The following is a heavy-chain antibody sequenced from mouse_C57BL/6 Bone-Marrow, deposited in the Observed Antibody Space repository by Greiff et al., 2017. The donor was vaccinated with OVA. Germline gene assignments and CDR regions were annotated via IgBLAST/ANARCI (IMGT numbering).Heavy chain of an antibody. D-gene: IGHD2-14*01. CDR1: GFTFSSYA. CDR2: ISDGGSYT. J-gene: IGHJ4*01. V-gene: IGHV5-4*03. Sequence: EVKLMESGGGLVKPGGSLKLSCAASGFTFSSYAMSWVRQTPEKRLEWVATISDGGSYTYYPDNVKGRFTIYRDNAKNNLYLQMSHLKSEDTAMYYCARIGAMDYWGQGTSVTVSS. CDR3: ARIGAMDY.